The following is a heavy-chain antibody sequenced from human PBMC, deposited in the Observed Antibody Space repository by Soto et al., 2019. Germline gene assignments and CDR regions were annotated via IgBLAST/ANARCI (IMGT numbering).Heavy chain of an antibody. Sequence: ASVKGSCKASGYTFTSYDINWVRQATGQGLEWMGWMNPNSGNTGYAQKFQGRVTMTRNTSISTAYMELSSLRSEDTAVYYCASTGRWGGYYYYGMDCWRQGTMGTVSS. J-gene: IGHJ6*01. V-gene: IGHV1-8*01. CDR2: MNPNSGNT. D-gene: IGHD3-10*01. CDR1: GYTFTSYD. CDR3: ASTGRWGGYYYYGMDC.